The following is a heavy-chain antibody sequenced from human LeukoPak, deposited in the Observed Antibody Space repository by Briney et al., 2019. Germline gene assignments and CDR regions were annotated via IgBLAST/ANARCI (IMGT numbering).Heavy chain of an antibody. CDR2: IYYSGST. D-gene: IGHD3-22*01. J-gene: IGHJ4*02. CDR1: DGSISSGGYS. Sequence: SETLSLTCAVSDGSISSGGYSWSWIRQPPGKGLEWIGYIYYSGSTYYNPSLKNRLTISVDTSKNQFSLKLSSATAADTAVYYCARVQIEYYYDSSGYNSPGYFDYWGQGTLVTVSS. CDR3: ARVQIEYYYDSSGYNSPGYFDY. V-gene: IGHV4-30-4*07.